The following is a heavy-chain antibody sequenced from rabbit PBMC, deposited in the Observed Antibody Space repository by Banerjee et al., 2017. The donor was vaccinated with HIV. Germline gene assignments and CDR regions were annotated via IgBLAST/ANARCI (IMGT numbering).Heavy chain of an antibody. CDR1: GFDFSNSA. V-gene: IGHV1S47*01. Sequence: QEQLEESGGGLVKPGASLTLSCKASGFDFSNSAICWVRQAPGKRPEWIACIDNGDGSTYYANWVNGRFTITRTTSPNTVTLQMTSLTAADTASYFCARDGGNGWYFTLWGPGTLVTVS. D-gene: IGHD4-2*01. CDR2: IDNGDGST. J-gene: IGHJ4*01. CDR3: ARDGGNGWYFTL.